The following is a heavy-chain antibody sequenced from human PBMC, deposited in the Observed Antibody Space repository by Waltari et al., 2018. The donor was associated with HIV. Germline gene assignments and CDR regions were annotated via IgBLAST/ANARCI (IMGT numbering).Heavy chain of an antibody. D-gene: IGHD6-13*01. CDR3: ARAIPPFAGYSSSWYRGRGPGGFDP. V-gene: IGHV4-59*01. CDR1: GGSISSYY. Sequence: QVQLQESGPGLVKPSETLSLTCTVSGGSISSYYWSWIRQPPGKGLEWIGYIYYSGSTNYNPSLKSRVTISVDTSKNQFSLKLSSVTAADTAVYYCARAIPPFAGYSSSWYRGRGPGGFDPWGQGTLVTVSS. CDR2: IYYSGST. J-gene: IGHJ5*02.